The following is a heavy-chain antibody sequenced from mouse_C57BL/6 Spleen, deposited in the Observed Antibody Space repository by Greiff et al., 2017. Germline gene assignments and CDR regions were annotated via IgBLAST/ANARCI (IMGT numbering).Heavy chain of an antibody. CDR1: GYTFTSYW. CDR2: INPSNGGT. J-gene: IGHJ2*01. V-gene: IGHV1-53*01. CDR3: ARERTGTWYFDY. D-gene: IGHD4-1*01. Sequence: QVQLQQPGTKLVKPGASVKLSCKASGYTFTSYWMHWVKQRPGQGLEWIGNINPSNGGTNYNEKFKSKATLTVDKSSSTAYMQLSSLTSEDSAVYYCARERTGTWYFDYWGQGTTLTVSS.